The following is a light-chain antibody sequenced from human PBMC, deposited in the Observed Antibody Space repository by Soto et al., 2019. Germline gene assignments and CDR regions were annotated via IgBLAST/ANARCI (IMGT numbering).Light chain of an antibody. Sequence: QSALPQPASVSGSHGQSITISCSGTSSDVGAYNYVSWYQQYPGKAPKLMIYHVTDRPSGVSNRFSGSKSGNTASLTISGLKAEDEADYYCCSYTTSNTFVFGTGTKLTVL. J-gene: IGLJ1*01. CDR2: HVT. V-gene: IGLV2-14*01. CDR1: SSDVGAYNY. CDR3: CSYTTSNTFV.